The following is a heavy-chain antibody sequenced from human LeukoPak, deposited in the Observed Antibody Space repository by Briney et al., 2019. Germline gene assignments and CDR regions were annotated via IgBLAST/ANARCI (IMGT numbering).Heavy chain of an antibody. V-gene: IGHV4-59*08. D-gene: IGHD3-22*01. CDR2: IYYSGSS. Sequence: SETLSLTCTVSGGSISRYYWSWIRQPPGKGLEWIGNIYYSGSSNYNPSLKSRVTLSTDKSKNQFSLNLSSLTAADTAVYYCARHRVPYDSSGVYDYWGQGTLVTVSS. CDR3: ARHRVPYDSSGVYDY. CDR1: GGSISRYY. J-gene: IGHJ4*02.